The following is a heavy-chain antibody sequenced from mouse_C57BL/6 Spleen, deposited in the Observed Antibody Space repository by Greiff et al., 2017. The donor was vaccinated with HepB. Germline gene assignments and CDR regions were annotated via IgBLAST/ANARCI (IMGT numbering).Heavy chain of an antibody. V-gene: IGHV1-81*01. CDR3: ARRGDGNYVGYYAMDY. CDR1: GYTFTSYG. Sequence: QVHVKQSGAELARPGASVKLSCKASGYTFTSYGISWVKQRTGQGLEWIGEIYPRSGNTYYNEKFKGKATLTADKSSSTAYMELRSLTSEDSAVYFCARRGDGNYVGYYAMDYWGQGTSVTVSS. CDR2: IYPRSGNT. D-gene: IGHD2-1*01. J-gene: IGHJ4*01.